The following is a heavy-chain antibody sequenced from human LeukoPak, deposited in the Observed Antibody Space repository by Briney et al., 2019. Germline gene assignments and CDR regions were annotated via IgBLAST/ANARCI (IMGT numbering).Heavy chain of an antibody. D-gene: IGHD3-3*01. CDR3: AREGYYDFWSGYHTSCYFDY. Sequence: SETLSLTXTVSGYSISSGYYWGWIRQPPGKGLEWIGSIYHSGSTYYNPSLKSRVTISVDTSKNQFSLKLSSVTAADTAVYYCAREGYYDFWSGYHTSCYFDYWGQGTLVTVSS. V-gene: IGHV4-38-2*02. CDR2: IYHSGST. J-gene: IGHJ4*02. CDR1: GYSISSGYY.